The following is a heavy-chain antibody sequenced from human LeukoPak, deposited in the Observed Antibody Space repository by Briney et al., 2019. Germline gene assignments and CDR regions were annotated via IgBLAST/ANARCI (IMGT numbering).Heavy chain of an antibody. D-gene: IGHD1-26*01. CDR2: FDPEDGES. Sequence: GASVKVSCKVSGVSLSATSIHWVRQAPAQWLEWMGGFDPEDGESIFAQRFQGRFSMTEDTSTDTAYMELRSLRLEDTAVYYCATADKWEPLDYWGQGTLVTVSS. CDR3: ATADKWEPLDY. CDR1: GVSLSATS. V-gene: IGHV1-24*01. J-gene: IGHJ4*02.